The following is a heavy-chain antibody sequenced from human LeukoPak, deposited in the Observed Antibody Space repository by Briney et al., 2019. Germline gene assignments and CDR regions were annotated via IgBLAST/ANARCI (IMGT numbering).Heavy chain of an antibody. D-gene: IGHD3-3*01. J-gene: IGHJ4*02. CDR1: GGSISSGSYY. Sequence: SETLSLTCTVSGGSISSGSYYWSWIRQPAGKGLEWIGRIYTSGSTNYNPSLKSRVTISVDTSKNQFSLKLSSVTAADTAVYYCARGGSITIFGVVPMDYWGQGTLVTVSS. CDR2: IYTSGST. V-gene: IGHV4-61*02. CDR3: ARGGSITIFGVVPMDY.